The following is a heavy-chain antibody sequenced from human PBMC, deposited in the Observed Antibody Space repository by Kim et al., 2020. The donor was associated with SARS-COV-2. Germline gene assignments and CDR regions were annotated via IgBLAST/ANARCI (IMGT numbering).Heavy chain of an antibody. CDR3: AKIYDILTGYLDY. D-gene: IGHD3-9*01. Sequence: GGSLRLSCAASGFIFSDYAMNWVRQAPGKGLEWVASISSSSNFIYYADSLKGRFTISRDNANNSLYLQMDSLRAEDTDEYYCAKIYDILTGYLDYWGQGTLVTVSS. J-gene: IGHJ4*02. V-gene: IGHV3-21*01. CDR1: GFIFSDYA. CDR2: ISSSSNFI.